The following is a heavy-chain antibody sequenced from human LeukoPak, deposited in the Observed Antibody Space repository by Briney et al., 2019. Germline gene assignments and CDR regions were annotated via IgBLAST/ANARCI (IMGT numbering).Heavy chain of an antibody. CDR1: GFTFSDYY. CDR2: ITNGGSTI. V-gene: IGHV3-11*01. Sequence: NPGGSLRLSCAASGFTFSDYYMSWIRQAPGKGLEWISYITNGGSTIYYADSVKGRFTISRDNAKNSLYLQMNNLRVEDTAVYYRARDRGIVIPAMGYYFDYWSQGTLVTVSS. CDR3: ARDRGIVIPAMGYYFDY. D-gene: IGHD2-2*01. J-gene: IGHJ4*02.